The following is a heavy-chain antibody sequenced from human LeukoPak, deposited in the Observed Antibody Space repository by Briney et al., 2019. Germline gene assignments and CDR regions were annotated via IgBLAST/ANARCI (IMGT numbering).Heavy chain of an antibody. V-gene: IGHV3-9*01. CDR3: AKDRFFYDSGSKTN. CDR2: ISWNSGII. Sequence: GGSLRLSCVASGFPFDDYGMFWVRQSPGKGLEWVSSISWNSGIIDYADSVKGRFTISRDNAKNSLYLQMNSLRVEDTAFYYCAKDRFFYDSGSKTNWGQGTLVTVSS. D-gene: IGHD3-22*01. J-gene: IGHJ4*02. CDR1: GFPFDDYG.